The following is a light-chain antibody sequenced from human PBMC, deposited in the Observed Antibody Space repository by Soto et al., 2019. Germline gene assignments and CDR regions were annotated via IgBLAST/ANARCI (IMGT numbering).Light chain of an antibody. CDR1: QSVSSY. Sequence: EIVLTQSPCTLSLAPGERSTLSCRASQSVSSYLAWYQQKPGQAPRLLIYDASNRATGIPARFSGSGSGTDFTLTISSLEPEDFAVYYCQQRSNWWTFGQGTKVDIK. V-gene: IGKV3-11*01. CDR2: DAS. J-gene: IGKJ1*01. CDR3: QQRSNWWT.